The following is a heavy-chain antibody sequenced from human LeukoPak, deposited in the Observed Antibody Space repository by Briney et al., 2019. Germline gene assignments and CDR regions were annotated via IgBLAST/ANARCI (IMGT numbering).Heavy chain of an antibody. CDR1: GFTFSSYA. CDR2: ISGSGGST. J-gene: IGHJ5*02. D-gene: IGHD3-10*01. V-gene: IGHV3-23*01. CDR3: AKDAWFGELTTNWFDP. Sequence: GGSLRLSCAASGFTFSSYAMSWVRQAPGKGLEWVSAISGSGGSTYYADSVKGRFTISRDNSKNTLYLQMNSPRAEDTAVYYCAKDAWFGELTTNWFDPWGQGTLVTVSS.